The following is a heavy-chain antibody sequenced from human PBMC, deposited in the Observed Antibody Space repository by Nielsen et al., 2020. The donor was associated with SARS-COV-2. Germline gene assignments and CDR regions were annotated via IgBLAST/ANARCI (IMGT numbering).Heavy chain of an antibody. CDR3: AMGTMIVVVIGAFDI. CDR2: IYYSGST. V-gene: IGHV4-59*12. D-gene: IGHD3-22*01. J-gene: IGHJ3*02. Sequence: SETLSLTCTVSGGSISSYYWSWIRQPPGKGLEWIGYIYYSGSTNYNPSLKSRVTISVDTSKNQFSLKLSSVTAADTAVYYCAMGTMIVVVIGAFDIWGQGTMVTVSS. CDR1: GGSISSYY.